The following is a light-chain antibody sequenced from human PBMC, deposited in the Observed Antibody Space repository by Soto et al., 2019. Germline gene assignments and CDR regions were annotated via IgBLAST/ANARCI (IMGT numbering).Light chain of an antibody. J-gene: IGKJ1*01. CDR3: QKYNSAPT. CDR1: QGISNY. Sequence: DIQMTQSPSSLSASVGDRVTITCRASQGISNYLAWYQQKPGKVPKLLIYAASTLQSGVPSRFSGSGSGTDFTPTISSLQPEDVATYYRQKYNSAPTFGQGTKVDIK. V-gene: IGKV1-27*01. CDR2: AAS.